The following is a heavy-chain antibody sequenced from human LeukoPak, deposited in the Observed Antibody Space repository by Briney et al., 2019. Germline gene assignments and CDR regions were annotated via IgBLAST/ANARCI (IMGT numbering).Heavy chain of an antibody. CDR1: GFTFSSYA. D-gene: IGHD2-2*01. CDR3: ARSYCSSTSCHRIAIHY. V-gene: IGHV3-64*01. J-gene: IGHJ4*02. CDR2: ICSHGVRA. Sequence: QPGGSLRLSCAASGFTFSSYAMHWVRQAPGKGLEYVSAICSHGVRAYFAISVKGRFTTARDNSKNPLYLKMGSLRAEDMAVYYCARSYCSSTSCHRIAIHYWGQGTLVTVSS.